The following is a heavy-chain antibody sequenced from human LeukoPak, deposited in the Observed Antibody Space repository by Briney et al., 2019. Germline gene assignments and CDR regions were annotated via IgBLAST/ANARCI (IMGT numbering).Heavy chain of an antibody. D-gene: IGHD4-11*01. Sequence: PGRSLRLSCAASGFTFSSYAMSWVRQAPGKGLEWVSTINGGGVNTHYADSVGGRFTISRDNSKNTLFPQMNSLRDEDTAVYYCAKDLYSNYGPADYWGQGNLVTVSS. CDR2: INGGGVNT. CDR3: AKDLYSNYGPADY. CDR1: GFTFSSYA. J-gene: IGHJ4*02. V-gene: IGHV3-23*01.